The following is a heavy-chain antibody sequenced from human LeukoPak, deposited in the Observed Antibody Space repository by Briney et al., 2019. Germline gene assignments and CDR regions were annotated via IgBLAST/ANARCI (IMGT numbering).Heavy chain of an antibody. D-gene: IGHD3-16*01. CDR2: INSNSGGT. CDR3: ARVLVPAGGGVVDY. CDR1: GYXFTDYY. V-gene: IGHV1-2*02. J-gene: IGHJ4*02. Sequence: GYXFTDYYMHWVRXXPXQGXXXXXWINSNSGGTNCAQKFQGRVTMTRDTSISTAYMELSSLRSDDTAVYYCARVLVPAGGGVVDYWGQGTLVTVSS.